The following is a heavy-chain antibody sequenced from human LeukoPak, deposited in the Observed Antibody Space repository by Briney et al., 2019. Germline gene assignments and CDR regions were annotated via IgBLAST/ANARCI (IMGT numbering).Heavy chain of an antibody. J-gene: IGHJ6*02. V-gene: IGHV1-46*01. CDR1: GYTFTNYY. CDR3: ARRGDYGDSLSYYTMDV. D-gene: IGHD4-17*01. CDR2: INPSGGGT. Sequence: ASVKVSCKASGYTFTNYYIHWVRQAPGQGLEWMGIINPSGGGTSYAQKFQGRVTMTRDTSTSTVYMHLSSLRSEDTAVYYCARRGDYGDSLSYYTMDVWGQGTTVTVSS.